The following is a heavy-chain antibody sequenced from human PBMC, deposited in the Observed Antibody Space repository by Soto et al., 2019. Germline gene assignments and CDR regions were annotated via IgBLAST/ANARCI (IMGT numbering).Heavy chain of an antibody. CDR3: AKDLYDTLTGYHNWFDP. D-gene: IGHD3-9*01. Sequence: GGSLRLSCAASGFTFHNYAMHWVRQAPGKGLEWVAGISWNSGNIDFGDSVKGRFTISRDNAKNSLYLQMNSLRPEDTAVYYCAKDLYDTLTGYHNWFDPWGPGTLVTVSS. CDR1: GFTFHNYA. J-gene: IGHJ5*02. CDR2: ISWNSGNI. V-gene: IGHV3-9*01.